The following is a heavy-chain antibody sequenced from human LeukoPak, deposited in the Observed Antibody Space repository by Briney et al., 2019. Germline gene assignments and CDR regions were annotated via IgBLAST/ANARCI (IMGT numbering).Heavy chain of an antibody. D-gene: IGHD2/OR15-2a*01. CDR1: GDSIKNNNYY. CDR2: IYTRGST. J-gene: IGHJ4*02. Sequence: SETLSLTCTVSGDSIKNNNYYWSWIRQPAGKGLEWIGRIYTRGSTIYSPSLKSRLTISIDTSKNQFSLRLTSVTGADTAVYYCASGNTLNGLDYWGQGTLVSVSS. V-gene: IGHV4-61*02. CDR3: ASGNTLNGLDY.